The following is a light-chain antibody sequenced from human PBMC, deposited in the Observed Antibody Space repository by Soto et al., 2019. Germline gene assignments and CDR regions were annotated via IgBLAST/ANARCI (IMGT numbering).Light chain of an antibody. V-gene: IGLV2-14*01. CDR2: GVS. CDR3: TSYAGTNTLV. CDR1: SSDVGGYNP. J-gene: IGLJ2*01. Sequence: QSVLTQPASVSGSPGQSIAISCTGTSSDVGGYNPVSWYQQHPGKAPKLIIYGVSDRPSGVSSRFSGSKSGNTASLTISGLQAEDEADYYCTSYAGTNTLVFGGGTKLTVL.